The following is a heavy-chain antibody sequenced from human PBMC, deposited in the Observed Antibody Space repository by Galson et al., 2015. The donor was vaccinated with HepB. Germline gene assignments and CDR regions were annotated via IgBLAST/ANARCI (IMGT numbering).Heavy chain of an antibody. D-gene: IGHD2-21*01. CDR2: IKQDGSEK. Sequence: SLRLSCAASGFTFSSYWMSWVRQAPGKGLEWVANIKQDGSEKYYVDSVKGRFTISRDNAKNSLYLQMNSLRAEDTAVYYCARLYSPEYYYYMDVWGKGTTVTVSS. J-gene: IGHJ6*03. V-gene: IGHV3-7*01. CDR1: GFTFSSYW. CDR3: ARLYSPEYYYYMDV.